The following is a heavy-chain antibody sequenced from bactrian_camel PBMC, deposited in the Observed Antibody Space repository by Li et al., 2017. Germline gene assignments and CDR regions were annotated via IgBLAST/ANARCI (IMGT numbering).Heavy chain of an antibody. CDR2: IFAGDGHT. D-gene: IGHD3*01. CDR1: GYTFRRYC. J-gene: IGHJ4*01. Sequence: QLVESGGGSVQAGGSLRLSCQTSGYTFRRYCMNWFREAKGKEREGVAAIFAGDGHTEYADSVKGRFTVSQPGGTTVYLQMNNLKPEDTAIYYCAAAPLWPGIQALSVNDYNYWGQGTQVT. V-gene: IGHV3S25*01. CDR3: AAAPLWPGIQALSVNDYNY.